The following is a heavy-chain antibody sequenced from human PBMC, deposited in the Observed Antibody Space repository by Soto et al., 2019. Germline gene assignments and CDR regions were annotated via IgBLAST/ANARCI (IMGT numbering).Heavy chain of an antibody. CDR1: GFTFDDYA. Sequence: EMQLVESGGGLVQPGRSLRLSCAASGFTFDDYAMHWVRQPPGKGLEWVAGISWNSGIIQYADSVKGRFTISRDSAKNSLCLQMNSMKPEATALYYCTKEIEGGGSHLNLAFDVWGQGTIVSVSS. D-gene: IGHD1-26*01. J-gene: IGHJ3*01. V-gene: IGHV3-9*01. CDR3: TKEIEGGGSHLNLAFDV. CDR2: ISWNSGII.